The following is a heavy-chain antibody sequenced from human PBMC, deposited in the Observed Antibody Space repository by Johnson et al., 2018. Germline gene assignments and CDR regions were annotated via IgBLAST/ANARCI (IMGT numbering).Heavy chain of an antibody. V-gene: IGHV3-23*04. CDR1: GFTFGNYA. J-gene: IGHJ4*02. D-gene: IGHD2-21*02. CDR3: ARWGGGDWNGTLDF. CDR2: IRGSGTST. Sequence: EVQLVESGGGLRQPGGSLRLSCTGSGFTFGNYAMSWFRQSPGRGLEWVSYIRGSGTSTYYADSVKGRFTLSRDNSKNTLYLQKDSLKPAATAVYSCARWGGGDWNGTLDFWGQGTLVTVAS.